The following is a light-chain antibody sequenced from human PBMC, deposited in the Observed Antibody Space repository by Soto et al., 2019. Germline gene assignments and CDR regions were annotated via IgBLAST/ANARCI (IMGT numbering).Light chain of an antibody. Sequence: QSALTQPRSVSGSPGQSVTISCTGTSSDVGGYNYVSWYQQHPGKAPKLMIYYVSKRPSGVPDRFSGSKSGNTASLTISGVQAQDEADYYCSSYAGSYTWVFGGGTKLTVL. CDR2: YVS. CDR3: SSYAGSYTWV. J-gene: IGLJ3*02. CDR1: SSDVGGYNY. V-gene: IGLV2-11*01.